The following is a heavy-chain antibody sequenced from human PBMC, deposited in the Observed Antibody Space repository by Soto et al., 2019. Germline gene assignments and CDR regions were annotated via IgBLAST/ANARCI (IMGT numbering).Heavy chain of an antibody. J-gene: IGHJ3*02. Sequence: QLQLQESGPGLVKPSETLSLTCTVSGGSISSSSYYWGWIRQPPGKGLEWIGSIYYSGSTYYNPSLKSRVNISVDTSKNQFSLKLSSVTASDTAVYYCARQHYYDSSGYYGDAFDIWGQGTMVTVSS. CDR2: IYYSGST. CDR1: GGSISSSSYY. D-gene: IGHD3-22*01. CDR3: ARQHYYDSSGYYGDAFDI. V-gene: IGHV4-39*01.